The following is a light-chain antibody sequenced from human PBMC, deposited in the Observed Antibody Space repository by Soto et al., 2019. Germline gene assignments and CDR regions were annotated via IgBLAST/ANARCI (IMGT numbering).Light chain of an antibody. V-gene: IGLV2-14*01. CDR3: SSYTSTITVL. J-gene: IGLJ2*01. CDR1: SSDVGASKY. Sequence: QSALTQPASVSGSPGQSITISCTGTSSDVGASKYVSWYQQHPGKAPKLMIYEVSNRPPGVSNHFSGSKSGNTASLTISGLQAEDEADYYCSSYTSTITVLFGGGTKVTVL. CDR2: EVS.